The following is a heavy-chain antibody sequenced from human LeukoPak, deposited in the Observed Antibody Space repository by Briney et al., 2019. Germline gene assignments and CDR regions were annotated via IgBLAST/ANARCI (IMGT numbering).Heavy chain of an antibody. CDR1: GFTFSSYW. D-gene: IGHD1-26*01. CDR2: INQGGSDK. V-gene: IGHV3-7*01. CDR3: VRESRSGSYSGY. J-gene: IGHJ4*02. Sequence: PGGSLRLSCAAPGFTFSSYWMSWVRQAPGKGLEWVANINQGGSDKHYVDSRFTISRDNANNSLYLQMNSLRAEDTAVYYCVRESRSGSYSGYWGQGTLVTVSS.